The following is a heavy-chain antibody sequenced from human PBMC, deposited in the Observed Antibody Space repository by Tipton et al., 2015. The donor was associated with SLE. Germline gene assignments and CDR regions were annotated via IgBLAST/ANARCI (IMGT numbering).Heavy chain of an antibody. V-gene: IGHV3-53*05. CDR1: GFTVSSNY. Sequence: SLRLSCAASGFTVSSNYMSWVRQAPGKGLEWVSVIYSGGSTYYADSVKGRFTISRDNSKNTLYLQMNSLRAEDTAVYYCARADMGIAAAGVWGQGTLVTVSP. D-gene: IGHD6-13*01. J-gene: IGHJ4*02. CDR2: IYSGGST. CDR3: ARADMGIAAAGV.